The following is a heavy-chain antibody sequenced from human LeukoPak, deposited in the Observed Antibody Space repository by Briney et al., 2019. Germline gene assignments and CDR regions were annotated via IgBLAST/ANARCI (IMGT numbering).Heavy chain of an antibody. Sequence: SETLSLTCAVYGGSFSGYYWSWIRQPPGKGLEWIGEINHSGSTNYNPSLKSRVTISVDTSKSQFSLKLSSVTAADTAVYYCARGNVVSSWYPDFDYWGQGTLVTVSS. J-gene: IGHJ4*02. V-gene: IGHV4-34*01. CDR1: GGSFSGYY. D-gene: IGHD6-13*01. CDR3: ARGNVVSSWYPDFDY. CDR2: INHSGST.